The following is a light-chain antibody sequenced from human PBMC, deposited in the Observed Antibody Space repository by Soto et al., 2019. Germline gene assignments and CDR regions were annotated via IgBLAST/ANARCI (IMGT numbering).Light chain of an antibody. CDR2: AAS. V-gene: IGKV1-39*01. J-gene: IGKJ3*01. CDR3: QQFYTTLFT. Sequence: DIQMTQSPASLSASVGDRVTITCRASQSISNYLNWYQQKPGKAPNLLIYAASSLRSGVPSRFSGSGSGTDFNLTISSLQPEDCATYACQQFYTTLFTCVPGTNVEIK. CDR1: QSISNY.